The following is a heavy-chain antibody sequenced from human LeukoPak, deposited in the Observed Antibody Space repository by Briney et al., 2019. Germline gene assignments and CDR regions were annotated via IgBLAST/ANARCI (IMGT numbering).Heavy chain of an antibody. CDR2: INHSGST. Sequence: SETLSLTCAVYGGSFSGYYWSWIRQPPGKGLEWIGEINHSGSTNYNPSLKSRVTISVDTSKNQFSLKLSSVTAADTAVYYCARETSKGVLRYFDWFVAFDIWGQGTMVTVSS. V-gene: IGHV4-34*01. J-gene: IGHJ3*02. CDR3: ARETSKGVLRYFDWFVAFDI. CDR1: GGSFSGYY. D-gene: IGHD3-9*01.